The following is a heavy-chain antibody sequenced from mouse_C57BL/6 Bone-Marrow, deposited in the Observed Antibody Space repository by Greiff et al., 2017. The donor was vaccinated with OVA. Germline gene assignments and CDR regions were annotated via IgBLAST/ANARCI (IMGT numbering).Heavy chain of an antibody. Sequence: VQVVESGPGLVQPSQSLSITCTVSGFSLTSYGVHWVRQPPGKGLEWLGVIWSGGSTDYNAAFISRLSISKDNSKSQVFFKMNSLQADDTAIYYCAKNDDGYYDYAMDYWGQGTSVTVSS. CDR3: AKNDDGYYDYAMDY. J-gene: IGHJ4*01. V-gene: IGHV2-4*01. D-gene: IGHD2-3*01. CDR1: GFSLTSYG. CDR2: IWSGGST.